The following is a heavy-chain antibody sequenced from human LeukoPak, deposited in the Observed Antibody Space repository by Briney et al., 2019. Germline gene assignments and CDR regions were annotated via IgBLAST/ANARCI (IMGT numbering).Heavy chain of an antibody. CDR1: GFTCSTYV. Sequence: PGGSLRLSCSVSGFTCSTYVMHWVRQAPGKGLEYVSAISSNGDNTYYADSVKGRFTISRDNSKNTLYLQMSSLRADDTAVYYCVRGTGYWGQGTLVTVSS. J-gene: IGHJ4*02. CDR3: VRGTGY. CDR2: ISSNGDNT. V-gene: IGHV3-64D*06.